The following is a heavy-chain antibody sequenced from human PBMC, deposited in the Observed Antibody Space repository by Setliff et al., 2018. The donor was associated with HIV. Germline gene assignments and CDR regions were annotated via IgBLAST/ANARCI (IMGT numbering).Heavy chain of an antibody. Sequence: SETLSLTCNVSGGSISSYYWSWIRQPPGKGLEWIGYIYYSGSTNYNPSLESRVSISIDTSKNHFSLRMSSVTAADTAMYYCARAGDSRAYYSLDSWGQGTLVTVSS. J-gene: IGHJ4*02. CDR3: ARAGDSRAYYSLDS. D-gene: IGHD3-22*01. V-gene: IGHV4-59*08. CDR2: IYYSGST. CDR1: GGSISSYY.